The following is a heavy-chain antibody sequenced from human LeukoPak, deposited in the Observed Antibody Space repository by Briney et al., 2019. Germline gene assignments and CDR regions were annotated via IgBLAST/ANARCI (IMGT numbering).Heavy chain of an antibody. CDR3: ARTAYFDS. Sequence: SETLSLACAVYGGSFSDYYWNWVRQPPGKGLEWIGYIHSSGSTNYNPSLKSRVTMSVDTSKNQISLKLSSVTAADTAVYYCARTAYFDSWGQGTLVTVSS. V-gene: IGHV4-59*01. CDR2: IHSSGST. J-gene: IGHJ4*02. CDR1: GGSFSDYY.